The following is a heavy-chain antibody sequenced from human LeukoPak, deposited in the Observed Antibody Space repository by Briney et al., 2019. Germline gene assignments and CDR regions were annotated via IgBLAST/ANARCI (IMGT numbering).Heavy chain of an antibody. CDR3: AEGTTG. CDR1: GFTFSRHW. V-gene: IGHV3-7*01. J-gene: IGHJ1*01. CDR2: INQDGSGK. Sequence: GGSLRLSCATSGFTFSRHWMSWVRQAPGKGLEWVANINQDGSGKYYVDSVKGRFTISRDNAKISLYLQMNSLRSEDTAIYYCAEGTTGWGQGTLVTVSS. D-gene: IGHD1-1*01.